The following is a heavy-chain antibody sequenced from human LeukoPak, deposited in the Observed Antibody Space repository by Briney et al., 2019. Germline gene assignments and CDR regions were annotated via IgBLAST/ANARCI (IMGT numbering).Heavy chain of an antibody. CDR2: IIPIFGTA. D-gene: IGHD6-13*01. CDR1: GGTFSSYA. Sequence: SVKVSYKASGGTFSSYAISWVRQAPGQGLEWMGGIIPIFGTANYAQKFQGRVTITADESTSTAYMELSSLRSEDTAVYYCARHLAAAGKFDYWGQGTLVTVSS. J-gene: IGHJ4*02. CDR3: ARHLAAAGKFDY. V-gene: IGHV1-69*13.